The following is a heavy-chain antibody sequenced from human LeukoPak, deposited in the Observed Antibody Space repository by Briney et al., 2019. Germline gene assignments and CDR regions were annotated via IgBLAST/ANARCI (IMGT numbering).Heavy chain of an antibody. CDR1: EFTFSTSW. V-gene: IGHV3-7*01. Sequence: GGSLRLSCAASEFTFSTSWMSWFRQAPGRGLEWVASIDKDGNEKNYVDSVKGRFTISRDNARNSQHLQMSSLRAEDTAVYYCARRNHYYRNGDHLDAFDIWGLGTMVTVSS. D-gene: IGHD2-8*01. J-gene: IGHJ3*02. CDR2: IDKDGNEK. CDR3: ARRNHYYRNGDHLDAFDI.